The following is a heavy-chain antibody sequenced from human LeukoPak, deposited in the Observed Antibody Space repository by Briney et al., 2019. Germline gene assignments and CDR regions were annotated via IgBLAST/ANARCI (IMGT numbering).Heavy chain of an antibody. CDR2: ISGSGHRT. Sequence: GGSLRLSCAASGFTFSSYGVSWVRQAPGKGLEWVSGISGSGHRTYYADSVKGRFTISRDNSKSALYLQMNSLRAEDTAVYYCAKATYYYDSSGYGPRYYYMDVWGKGTTVTVSS. CDR3: AKATYYYDSSGYGPRYYYMDV. D-gene: IGHD3-22*01. V-gene: IGHV3-23*01. J-gene: IGHJ6*03. CDR1: GFTFSSYG.